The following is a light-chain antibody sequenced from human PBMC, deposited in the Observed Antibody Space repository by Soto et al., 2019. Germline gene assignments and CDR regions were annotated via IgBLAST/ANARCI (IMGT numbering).Light chain of an antibody. Sequence: EIVLTQSPGTLSLSPGERATLSCRASQSVRSSYLSWYQQQPDQAPRLLIYGATIRATGLPDMFSGSGSGTYFTLTISRLEPEDFAVYYCQQYGSSPTFGQGTKVEIK. CDR3: QQYGSSPT. J-gene: IGKJ1*01. CDR2: GAT. CDR1: QSVRSSY. V-gene: IGKV3-20*01.